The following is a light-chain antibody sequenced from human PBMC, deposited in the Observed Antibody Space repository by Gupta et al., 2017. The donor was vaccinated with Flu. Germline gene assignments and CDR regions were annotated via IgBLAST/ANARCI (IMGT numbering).Light chain of an antibody. V-gene: IGKV3-20*01. CDR1: QSISSSY. CDR3: QQDACALSYS. J-gene: IGKJ2*03. Sequence: ILLSQSLGTLALSPGERATLSCRASQSISSSYLAWYQQKPGQAPRLLIYGASSRATGIPDRSSGSGYETDFTLTISRRDPEDFAVYYCQQDACALSYSFGQGSKMEIK. CDR2: GAS.